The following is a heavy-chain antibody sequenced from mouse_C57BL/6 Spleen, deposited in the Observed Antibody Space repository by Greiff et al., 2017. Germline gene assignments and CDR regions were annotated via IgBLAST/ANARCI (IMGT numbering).Heavy chain of an antibody. D-gene: IGHD1-1*01. CDR3: ARSATVSSLGG. CDR1: GYTFTSYG. Sequence: VQRVESGAELARPGASVKLSCKASGYTFTSYGISWVKQRTGQGLEWIGEIYPRSGNTYYNEKFKGKATLTADKSSSTAYMELRSLTSEDSAVYFCARSATVSSLGGWGQGTTLTVSS. J-gene: IGHJ2*01. CDR2: IYPRSGNT. V-gene: IGHV1-81*01.